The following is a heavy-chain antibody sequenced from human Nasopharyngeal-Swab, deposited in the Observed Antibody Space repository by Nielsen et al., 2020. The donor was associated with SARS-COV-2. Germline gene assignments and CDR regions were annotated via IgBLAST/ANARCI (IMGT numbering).Heavy chain of an antibody. V-gene: IGHV7-4-1*02. D-gene: IGHD6-13*01. J-gene: IGHJ6*02. CDR3: ARAPSYSSSWYLPYYGMDV. CDR2: INTNTGNP. CDR1: GYTFTSYY. Sequence: ASVKVSCKASGYTFTSYYMHWVRQAPGQGLEWMGWINTNTGNPTYAQGFTGRFVFSLDTSVSTAYLQISSLKAEDTAVYYCARAPSYSSSWYLPYYGMDVWGQGTTVTVSS.